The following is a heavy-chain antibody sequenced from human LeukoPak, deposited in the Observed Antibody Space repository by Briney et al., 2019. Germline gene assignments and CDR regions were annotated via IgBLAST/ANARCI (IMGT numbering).Heavy chain of an antibody. CDR3: ARVADRGVPYDAFDI. V-gene: IGHV1-3*03. J-gene: IGHJ3*02. CDR2: INAGNGNT. Sequence: ASVKVSCKASGYTFTSYAMHWVRQAPGQRLEWMGWINAGNGNTKYSQEFQGRVTITRDTSASTAYMELSSLRSEDTALYYCARVADRGVPYDAFDIWGQGTMVTVSS. D-gene: IGHD3-10*01. CDR1: GYTFTSYA.